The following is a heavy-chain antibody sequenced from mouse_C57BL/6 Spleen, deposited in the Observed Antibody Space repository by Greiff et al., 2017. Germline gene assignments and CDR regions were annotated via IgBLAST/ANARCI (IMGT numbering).Heavy chain of an antibody. J-gene: IGHJ4*01. CDR2: IYPGDGDT. CDR3: ARGDSSGSYAMDY. Sequence: VQLQQSGAELVKPGASVKISCKASGYAFSSYWMNWVKQRPGKGLEWIGQIYPGDGDTNYNGKFKGKDTLTADKSSSTACMQLSSLTSEDSAVYFCARGDSSGSYAMDYWGQGTSVTVSS. V-gene: IGHV1-80*01. CDR1: GYAFSSYW. D-gene: IGHD3-2*02.